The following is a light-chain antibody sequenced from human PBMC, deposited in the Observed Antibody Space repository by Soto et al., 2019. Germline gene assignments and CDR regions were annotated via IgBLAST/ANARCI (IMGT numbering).Light chain of an antibody. CDR3: QEYDNWPSMYT. CDR2: GAS. V-gene: IGKV3-15*01. Sequence: EILLTQSPAALSLSPGERATLSCRASQSVRSKLAWYQHKPGQAPRLLIYGASTRATGIPARFSGSGSGTDFTLTISSLQSEDFAVYYCQEYDNWPSMYTFGQGTKVDIK. J-gene: IGKJ2*01. CDR1: QSVRSK.